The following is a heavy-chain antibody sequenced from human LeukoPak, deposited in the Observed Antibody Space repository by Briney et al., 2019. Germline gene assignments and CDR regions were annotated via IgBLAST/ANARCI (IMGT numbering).Heavy chain of an antibody. CDR3: ARVVNYDFWSGYWGYFDY. J-gene: IGHJ4*02. D-gene: IGHD3-3*01. CDR1: GGTFSSYA. CDR2: IIPIFGTA. Sequence: SVKVSCKASGGTFSSYAISWVRQAPGQGLEWMGGIIPIFGTANYAQKFQGRVTITADESTSTAYMELSSLRSEDTAVYYCARVVNYDFWSGYWGYFDYWGQGTLVTVSS. V-gene: IGHV1-69*13.